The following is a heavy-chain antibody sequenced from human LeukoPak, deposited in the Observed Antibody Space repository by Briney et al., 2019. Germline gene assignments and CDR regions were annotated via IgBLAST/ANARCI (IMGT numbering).Heavy chain of an antibody. J-gene: IGHJ3*02. CDR1: GDSISSYY. V-gene: IGHV4-59*08. D-gene: IGHD2-15*01. CDR3: ARRVAGDALDI. Sequence: SETLSLTCTVSGDSISSYYWSWIRQPPGKGLEWIGYIYYSGSTNYNPSLKSRVTISVDTSKNQFSLKLSSVTAADTAVYYCARRVAGDALDIWGQGTMVTVSS. CDR2: IYYSGST.